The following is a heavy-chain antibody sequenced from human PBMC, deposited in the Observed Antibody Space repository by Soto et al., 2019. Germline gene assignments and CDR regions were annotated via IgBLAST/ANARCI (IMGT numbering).Heavy chain of an antibody. CDR1: GGTFSSYT. CDR3: ARDYPPQREDYGSDNWFDP. J-gene: IGHJ5*02. Sequence: QVQLVQSGAEVKKPGSSVKVSCKASGGTFSSYTISWVRQAPGQGLEWMGRINPILGIANYAQKFQGRVTITAEKSTSTAYMELSSLRSEDTAVYYCARDYPPQREDYGSDNWFDPWGQGTLVTVSS. V-gene: IGHV1-69*08. D-gene: IGHD3-10*01. CDR2: INPILGIA.